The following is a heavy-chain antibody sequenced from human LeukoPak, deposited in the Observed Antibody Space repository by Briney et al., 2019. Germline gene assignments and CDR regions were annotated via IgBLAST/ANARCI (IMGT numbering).Heavy chain of an antibody. D-gene: IGHD3-22*01. CDR1: GGSISRSY. CDR2: IHTSGSI. J-gene: IGHJ4*02. CDR3: ARDKYYYDSSGYYYFDY. Sequence: SETLSLTCTVSGGSISRSYWSWMRQPAGKGLEWIGRIHTSGSINYNPSLKSRVTMSVDTSKNQFSLKLSSVTAADTAVYYCARDKYYYDSSGYYYFDYWGQGTLVTVSS. V-gene: IGHV4-4*07.